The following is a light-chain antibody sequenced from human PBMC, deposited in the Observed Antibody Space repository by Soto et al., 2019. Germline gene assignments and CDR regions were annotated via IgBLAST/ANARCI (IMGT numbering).Light chain of an antibody. CDR3: CSYAGSSYA. J-gene: IGLJ1*01. Sequence: QSVLTQPRSVCGSPGQSVTISCTGTSSDVGGYNYVSWYQQHPGKAPKLMIYDVSKRPSGVPDRFSGSKSGNTASLTISGLQAEDEADYYCCSYAGSSYAFGTGTQLTVL. V-gene: IGLV2-11*01. CDR1: SSDVGGYNY. CDR2: DVS.